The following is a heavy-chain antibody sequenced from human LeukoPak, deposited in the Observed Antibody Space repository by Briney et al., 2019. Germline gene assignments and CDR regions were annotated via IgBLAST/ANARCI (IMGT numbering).Heavy chain of an antibody. CDR3: AYLSISMIVVD. Sequence: GGAPRLFSVASGITSSSSGMHWARLAAGKGMKWVAVIWYDGSNKFYADSVKGRFTISRDNSKKTLYLQMNSLRAEDTAVYYCAYLSISMIVVDWGQGTLVTVSS. J-gene: IGHJ4*02. CDR1: GITSSSSG. CDR2: IWYDGSNK. D-gene: IGHD3-22*01. V-gene: IGHV3-33*01.